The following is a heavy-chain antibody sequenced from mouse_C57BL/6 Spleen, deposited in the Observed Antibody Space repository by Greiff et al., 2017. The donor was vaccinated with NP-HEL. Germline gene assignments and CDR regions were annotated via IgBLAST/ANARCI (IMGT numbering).Heavy chain of an antibody. V-gene: IGHV1-55*01. CDR1: GYTFTSYW. CDR2: IYPGSGST. Sequence: VQLQQPGAELVKPGASVKMSCKASGYTFTSYWITWVKQRPGQGLEWIGDIYPGSGSTNYNEKFKSKATLTVDTSSSTAYMQLSSLTSEDSAVYYCARRSYGSRSWYFDVWGTGTTVTVSS. J-gene: IGHJ1*03. CDR3: ARRSYGSRSWYFDV. D-gene: IGHD1-1*01.